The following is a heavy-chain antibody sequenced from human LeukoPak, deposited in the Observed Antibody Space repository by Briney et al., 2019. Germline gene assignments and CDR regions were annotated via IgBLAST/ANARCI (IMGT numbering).Heavy chain of an antibody. CDR3: ARRAVTTRTFDY. D-gene: IGHD4-17*01. V-gene: IGHV4-31*03. Sequence: PSQTLSLTCTVSGGSISSGSYYWSWIRQLPGKGPEWIGHIYYSGSTYYNPSLKSRVTISVDTSKNQFSLKLDSVIAADTAVYFCARRAVTTRTFDYWGQGTLVTVSS. J-gene: IGHJ4*02. CDR1: GGSISSGSYY. CDR2: IYYSGST.